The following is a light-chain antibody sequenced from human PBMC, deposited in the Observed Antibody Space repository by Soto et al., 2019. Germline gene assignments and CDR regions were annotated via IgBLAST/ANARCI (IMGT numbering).Light chain of an antibody. J-gene: IGKJ1*01. CDR1: QSVGSS. Sequence: EIVLTQSPATLSFSPGERATLSCRASQSVGSSLVWYQQKPGQAPRLLIYGASSRATGIPDRCSGSGSGTEFTLTISSLQSEDFAVYYCQQYNNWPPWTFGQGTKVDIK. V-gene: IGKV3D-15*01. CDR3: QQYNNWPPWT. CDR2: GAS.